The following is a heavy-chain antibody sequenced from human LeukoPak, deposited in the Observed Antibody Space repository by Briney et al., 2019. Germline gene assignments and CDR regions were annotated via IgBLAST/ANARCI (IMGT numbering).Heavy chain of an antibody. D-gene: IGHD4-11*01. CDR2: IKQDGSEK. J-gene: IGHJ6*03. CDR1: EFTLSRYW. Sequence: PGGSLRLSCVASEFTLSRYWMSWVRQAPGKGLEWVANIKQDGSEKYYVDSVMGRFTISRDNAKNSLYMQLNSLRAEDTAVYYCAREYSDSAPNVVPRWGFGNFYMDVWGKGTTVTVSS. V-gene: IGHV3-7*01. CDR3: AREYSDSAPNVVPRWGFGNFYMDV.